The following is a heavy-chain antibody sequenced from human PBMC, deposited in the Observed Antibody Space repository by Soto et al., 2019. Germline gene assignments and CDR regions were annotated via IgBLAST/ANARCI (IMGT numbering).Heavy chain of an antibody. CDR1: GYTFTGYY. CDR2: MNPNSGNT. CDR3: ARMRYCSSTSCYFWFDP. V-gene: IGHV1-8*02. D-gene: IGHD2-2*01. J-gene: IGHJ5*02. Sequence: GASVKVSCKASGYTFTGYYMHWVRQAPGQGLEWMGWMNPNSGNTGYAQKFQGRVTMTRNTSISTAYMELSSLRSEDTAVYYCARMRYCSSTSCYFWFDPWGQGTLVTVSS.